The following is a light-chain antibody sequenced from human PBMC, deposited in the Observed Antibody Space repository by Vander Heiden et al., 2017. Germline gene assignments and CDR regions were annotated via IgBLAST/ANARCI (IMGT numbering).Light chain of an antibody. Sequence: AIQMTQSPSSLSASVGDRVTITCRASQGIRNDLGWYQQKPGKAPKLLIYAPSSLQSGVPSRFSGSGSGTDFTLTISILQPEDFATDYCLQDYNYPRTFGQGTKVEIK. CDR2: APS. CDR3: LQDYNYPRT. CDR1: QGIRND. V-gene: IGKV1-6*01. J-gene: IGKJ1*01.